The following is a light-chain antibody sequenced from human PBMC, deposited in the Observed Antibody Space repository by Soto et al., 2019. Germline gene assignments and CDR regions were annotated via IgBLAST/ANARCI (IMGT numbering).Light chain of an antibody. Sequence: EIVMTQSPATLSVSPGERATLSCRASQSVSSNLAWYQQKPGQAPRLLIYGASSRATGIPARFSGSGSGTEFTLTISSLQSEDFAVYYCQQYIQWPPYSFGLGTKLEIK. CDR1: QSVSSN. J-gene: IGKJ2*03. CDR2: GAS. V-gene: IGKV3-15*01. CDR3: QQYIQWPPYS.